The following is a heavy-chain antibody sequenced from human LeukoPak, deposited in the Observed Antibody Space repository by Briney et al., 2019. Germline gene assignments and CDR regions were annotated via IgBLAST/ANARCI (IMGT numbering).Heavy chain of an antibody. V-gene: IGHV3-74*01. CDR2: INSDESST. CDR1: GFTFSSYW. J-gene: IGHJ3*02. D-gene: IGHD3-10*01. CDR3: ARRGAVSYAFDI. Sequence: GGSLRLSCAASGFTFSSYWMHWVRQAPGKGLVWVSRINSDESSTSYADSVKGRFTISRDNAKNTLYLQMNSLRAEDTAVYYCARRGAVSYAFDIWGQGTMVTVSS.